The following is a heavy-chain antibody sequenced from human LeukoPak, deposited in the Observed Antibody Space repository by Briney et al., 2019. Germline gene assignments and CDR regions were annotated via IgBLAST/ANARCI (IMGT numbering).Heavy chain of an antibody. CDR2: ISRSSSYI. CDR3: ARDRYGDTDY. Sequence: GGSLRLSCAASGFTFSSSSMNWVRQAPGKGLQWVSCISRSSSYIYYADSVKGRFTISRDNAKNSLYLQMNSLRAEHTAVYYCARDRYGDTDYWGQGTLLTVSS. J-gene: IGHJ4*02. V-gene: IGHV3-21*01. D-gene: IGHD4-17*01. CDR1: GFTFSSSS.